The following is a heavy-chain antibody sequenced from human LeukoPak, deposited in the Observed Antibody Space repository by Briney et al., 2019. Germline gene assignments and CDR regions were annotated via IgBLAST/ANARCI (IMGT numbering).Heavy chain of an antibody. V-gene: IGHV1-18*01. CDR1: GYTFTSYG. J-gene: IGHJ4*02. CDR3: ARVYESLIVATVGGYFDY. CDR2: ISAYNGNT. Sequence: ASVKVSCKACGYTFTSYGISWVRQAPGQGLEWMGWISAYNGNTNYAQKLQGRVTMTTDTSTSTAYMELRSLRSDDTAVYYCARVYESLIVATVGGYFDYWGQGTLVTVSS. D-gene: IGHD5-12*01.